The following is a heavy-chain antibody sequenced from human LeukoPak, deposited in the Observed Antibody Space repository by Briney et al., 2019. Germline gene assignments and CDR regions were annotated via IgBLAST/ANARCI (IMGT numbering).Heavy chain of an antibody. J-gene: IGHJ5*02. CDR1: GFTFSTYW. CDR2: IKQDGSEK. Sequence: GGSLRLSCAASGFTFSTYWMSWVRQAPGKGLEWVANIKQDGSEKHYVDSVKGRFNISRDNAKNSLYLQMNSLRDEDTAVYYCARGQTWIQLWPRGQGTLVTVSS. V-gene: IGHV3-7*04. CDR3: ARGQTWIQLWP. D-gene: IGHD5-18*01.